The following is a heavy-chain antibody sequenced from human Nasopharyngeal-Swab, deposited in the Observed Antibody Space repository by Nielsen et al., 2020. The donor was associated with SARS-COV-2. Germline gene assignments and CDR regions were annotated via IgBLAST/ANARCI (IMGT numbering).Heavy chain of an antibody. Sequence: GSLKISCAASGFTFSSYAMSWVRQAPGKGLEWVSVIYSGGSSTYYADSVKGRFTISRDNSKNTLYLQMNSLRAEDTAVYYCAKSKAVAGYYDYWGQGTLVTVSS. D-gene: IGHD6-19*01. CDR1: GFTFSSYA. CDR2: IYSGGSST. V-gene: IGHV3-23*03. CDR3: AKSKAVAGYYDY. J-gene: IGHJ4*02.